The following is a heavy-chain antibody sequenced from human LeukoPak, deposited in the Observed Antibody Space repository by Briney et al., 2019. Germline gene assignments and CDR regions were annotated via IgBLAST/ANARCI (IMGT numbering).Heavy chain of an antibody. D-gene: IGHD3-10*01. CDR3: ARSLLNFGESSGGFCFDL. Sequence: GGSLRLSCAASGFTFSSYPMHWVRQAPGKGLEWLTIISYDGNNKYYANSVRGRFTISRDNSKNTLYLQMNSLTAEDTAVYYCARSLLNFGESSGGFCFDLWGRGTLVTVSS. CDR2: ISYDGNNK. J-gene: IGHJ2*01. CDR1: GFTFSSYP. V-gene: IGHV3-30-3*01.